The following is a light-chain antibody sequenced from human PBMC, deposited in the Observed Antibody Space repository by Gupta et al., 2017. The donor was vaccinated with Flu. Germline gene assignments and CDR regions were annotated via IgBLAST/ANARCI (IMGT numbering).Light chain of an antibody. CDR1: KLGQKY. Sequence: YKLTQPPSVYVSPGQKAIIPCSGDKLGQKYVCWYQQRPDPSPVCGRYQDDKRPSRIPERVSSADSGTKAPMQMRRAQAREYDDELCTASERTSDVFGTGTKLTVL. J-gene: IGLJ1*01. CDR2: QDD. CDR3: TASERTSDV. V-gene: IGLV3-1*01.